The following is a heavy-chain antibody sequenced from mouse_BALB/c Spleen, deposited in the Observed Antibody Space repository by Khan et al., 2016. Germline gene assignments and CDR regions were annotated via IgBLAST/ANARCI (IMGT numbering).Heavy chain of an antibody. CDR3: ARDLNDGYYCYFDV. CDR1: GFTFTDYY. Sequence: EVELVESGGGSVQPGDSLRLSCTTSGFTFTDYYMSWVRQPPGEALEWLGFVRHKANGYTTEYSASVKGRFTISRDNSQSVVYLQMNALRAEDSATYYCARDLNDGYYCYFDVWGAGTTVTVSS. J-gene: IGHJ1*01. D-gene: IGHD2-3*01. V-gene: IGHV7-3*02. CDR2: VRHKANGYTT.